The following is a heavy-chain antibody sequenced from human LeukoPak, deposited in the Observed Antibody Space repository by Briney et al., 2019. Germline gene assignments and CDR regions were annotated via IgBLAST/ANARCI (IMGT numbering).Heavy chain of an antibody. CDR1: GFTPSNYS. CDR3: ARAWSRGDPFDM. D-gene: IGHD2-8*02. V-gene: IGHV3-7*01. CDR2: INQDGSEK. Sequence: GGSLRLSCAASGFTPSNYSMGWVPRAPGKGLEWVSHINQDGSEKRYVDFLKGRFTNSRDNANNSLYLQMNGLRAEDTAVYYCARAWSRGDPFDMWGQGTMVTVSS. J-gene: IGHJ3*02.